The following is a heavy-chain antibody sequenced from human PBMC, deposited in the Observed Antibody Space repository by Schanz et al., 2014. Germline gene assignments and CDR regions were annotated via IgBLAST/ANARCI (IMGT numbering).Heavy chain of an antibody. CDR3: ARAGQDFEYSSLSPIWYFDL. CDR2: INPSEGST. Sequence: QVQVVQSGAEVKKPGASVKVSCKASGHTFSRYYLHWVRQAPGQGLGWMGIINPSEGSTDYAQKVQGRVTMTRDTSTSTVYMELSSLRSEDTAVYYCARAGQDFEYSSLSPIWYFDLWGRGTLVTVSS. D-gene: IGHD6-6*01. V-gene: IGHV1-46*01. CDR1: GHTFSRYY. J-gene: IGHJ2*01.